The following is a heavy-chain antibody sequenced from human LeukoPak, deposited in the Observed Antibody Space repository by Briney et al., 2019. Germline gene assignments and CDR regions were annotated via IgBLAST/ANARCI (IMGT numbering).Heavy chain of an antibody. CDR1: GFTFSSYW. J-gene: IGHJ4*02. CDR3: ARVEWELDFDY. Sequence: GGSLRLSCAASGFTFSSYWMHWVRQAPGKGLVWVSRINSDGSSTSYADSVKGRFTVSRDNAKNTLYLQMNSLRAEDTAVYYCARVEWELDFDYWGQGTLVTVSS. CDR2: INSDGSST. V-gene: IGHV3-74*01. D-gene: IGHD1-26*01.